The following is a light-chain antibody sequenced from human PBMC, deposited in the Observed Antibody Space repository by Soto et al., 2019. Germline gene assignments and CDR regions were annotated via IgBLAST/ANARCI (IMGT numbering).Light chain of an antibody. V-gene: IGKV3-15*01. Sequence: ENVLTQPPGTLSLSQGERATLSCRASQSVSSSQLAWYQQNPGQAPRLLIYGASTRATGIPARFSGSGSGTEFTLTISSLQSEDFEIYYCQQYNNWPITFGQGTRLEI. CDR3: QQYNNWPIT. CDR1: QSVSSS. CDR2: GAS. J-gene: IGKJ5*01.